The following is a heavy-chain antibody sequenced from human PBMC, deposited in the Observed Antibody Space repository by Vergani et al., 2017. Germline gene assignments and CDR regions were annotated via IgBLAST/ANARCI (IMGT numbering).Heavy chain of an antibody. CDR1: GFTFSSYE. CDR2: ISSSGSTI. CDR3: ARVVSSSWYNWFDP. Sequence: EVQLVESGGGLVQPGGSLRLSCAASGFTFSSYEMNWVRQAPGKGLEWVSYISSSGSTIYYADSVKGRFTISRDNAKNSLYLQMNSLRAEATAVYYCARVVSSSWYNWFDPWGQGTLVTVSS. D-gene: IGHD6-13*01. J-gene: IGHJ5*02. V-gene: IGHV3-48*03.